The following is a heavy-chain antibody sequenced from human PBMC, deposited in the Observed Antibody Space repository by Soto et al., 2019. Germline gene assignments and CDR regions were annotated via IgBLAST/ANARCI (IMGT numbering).Heavy chain of an antibody. D-gene: IGHD5-18*01. V-gene: IGHV5-51*01. J-gene: IGHJ6*02. CDR1: GYSFTSYW. Sequence: LGESLKISCKGSGYSFTSYWIGWVRQMPGKGLEWMGIIYPGDSDTRYSPSFQGQVTISADKSISTAYLQWSSLKASDTAMYYCARTSMQSRGFSYGHGVMDFWGQGSTVIVSS. CDR2: IYPGDSDT. CDR3: ARTSMQSRGFSYGHGVMDF.